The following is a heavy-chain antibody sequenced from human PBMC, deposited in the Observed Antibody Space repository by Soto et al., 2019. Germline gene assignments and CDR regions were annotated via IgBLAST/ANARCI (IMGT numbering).Heavy chain of an antibody. Sequence: QVQLVQSGAEVKKPGSSVKVSCKASGGTFSSYAISWVRQAPGQGLEWMGGIIPIFGTANYAQKFQGRVTITADESTSTAYMELSSLRSEDTAVYYCARSVRYFDSSLAYYGMDVWGQGTTVTVSS. CDR3: ARSVRYFDSSLAYYGMDV. J-gene: IGHJ6*02. D-gene: IGHD3-9*01. CDR2: IIPIFGTA. V-gene: IGHV1-69*01. CDR1: GGTFSSYA.